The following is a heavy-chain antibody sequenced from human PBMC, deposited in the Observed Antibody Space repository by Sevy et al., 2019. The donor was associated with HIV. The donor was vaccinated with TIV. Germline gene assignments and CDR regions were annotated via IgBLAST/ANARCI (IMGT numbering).Heavy chain of an antibody. CDR3: AKDSSGSYFDY. D-gene: IGHD3-22*01. Sequence: GGSLRLSCAASGFAFSSYGMHWVSQAPGKGLEWVAVISYDGSNKYYADSVKGRFTISRDNSKNTLYLQMNSLRAEDTAVYYCAKDSSGSYFDYWGQGTLVTVSS. CDR1: GFAFSSYG. J-gene: IGHJ4*02. V-gene: IGHV3-30*18. CDR2: ISYDGSNK.